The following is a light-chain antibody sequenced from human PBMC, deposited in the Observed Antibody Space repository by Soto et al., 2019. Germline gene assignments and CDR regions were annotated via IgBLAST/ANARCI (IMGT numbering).Light chain of an antibody. V-gene: IGKV3-11*01. Sequence: EIVLTQSPATLSWSPGERATLSCRASQSLSNYLAWYQQKPGQAPRLLIYDASNRATGIPARFSGSGSGTDFSLTISSLEPEDFAVYYCQQRSNWRYTFGQGTKLEIK. CDR3: QQRSNWRYT. CDR2: DAS. CDR1: QSLSNY. J-gene: IGKJ2*01.